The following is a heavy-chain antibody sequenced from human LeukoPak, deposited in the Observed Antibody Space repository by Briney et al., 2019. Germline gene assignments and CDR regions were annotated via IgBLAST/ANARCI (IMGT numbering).Heavy chain of an antibody. D-gene: IGHD6-19*01. V-gene: IGHV1-2*02. CDR3: ARDRGDYRSSGWTGGTEFDP. J-gene: IGHJ5*02. CDR1: GYTFTGYY. CDR2: INPNSGGT. Sequence: GASVKVSCKASGYTFTGYYMHWVRQAPGQGLEWMGWINPNSGGTNYAQKFQGRVTMTRDTSISTAYMELSRLRSDDTAVYYCARDRGDYRSSGWTGGTEFDPWGQGTLVTVSS.